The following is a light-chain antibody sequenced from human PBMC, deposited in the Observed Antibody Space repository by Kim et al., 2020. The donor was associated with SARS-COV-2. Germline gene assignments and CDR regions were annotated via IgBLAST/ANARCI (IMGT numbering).Light chain of an antibody. V-gene: IGKV1-6*01. CDR3: LQDYNYPYT. CDR2: AAS. J-gene: IGKJ2*01. Sequence: SASVGDSVTITCRASQDIRNGLDWYQQKTGKAPKLLIYAASSLQSGVPSRFSGSRSGTDFALTISSLQPEDFATYYCLQDYNYPYTFGQGTKLEI. CDR1: QDIRNG.